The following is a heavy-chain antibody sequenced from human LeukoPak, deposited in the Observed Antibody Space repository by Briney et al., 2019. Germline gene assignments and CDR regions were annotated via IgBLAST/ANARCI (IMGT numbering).Heavy chain of an antibody. CDR1: GFTFSSYS. V-gene: IGHV3-21*01. CDR3: ARAVQPGVFAFDI. J-gene: IGHJ3*02. D-gene: IGHD1-1*01. CDR2: ISSSSSYI. Sequence: GGSLRLSCAASGFTFSSYSMNWVRQAPGKGLEWVSSISSSSSYIYYADSVKGRFTISRDNAKNTLYLQMNSLRAEDTAVYYCARAVQPGVFAFDIWGQGTMVTVSS.